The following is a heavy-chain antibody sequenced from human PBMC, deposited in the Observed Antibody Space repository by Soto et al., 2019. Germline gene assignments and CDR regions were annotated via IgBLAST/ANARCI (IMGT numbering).Heavy chain of an antibody. V-gene: IGHV4-4*02. D-gene: IGHD3-16*01. CDR3: SRILRYVNWFDT. CDR1: GGSISSSNW. J-gene: IGHJ5*02. Sequence: SETLSLTCAVSGGSISSSNWWSWVRQPPGKGLEWIGEIYHSGSTNYNPSLKSRVTISVDKSKNQFSLKLSSVTAADTAVYYCSRILRYVNWFDTWGQGTLVTVSS. CDR2: IYHSGST.